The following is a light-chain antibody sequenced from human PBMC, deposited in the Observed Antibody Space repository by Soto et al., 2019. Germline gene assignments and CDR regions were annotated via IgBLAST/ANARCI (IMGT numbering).Light chain of an antibody. V-gene: IGLV1-40*01. Sequence: QSVLTQPPSVSGAPGQRVTISCTGSSSNIGAGYDVHWYQQLPGRAPKLLIYGSSNRPSGVPDRISGSESGTSASLAITGLQAEDEADYYCQSYDNNRSGGVFGGGTKLTVL. CDR1: SSNIGAGYD. J-gene: IGLJ3*02. CDR3: QSYDNNRSGGV. CDR2: GSS.